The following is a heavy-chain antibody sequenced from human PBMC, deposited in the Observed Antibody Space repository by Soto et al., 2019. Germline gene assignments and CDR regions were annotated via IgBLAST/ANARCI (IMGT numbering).Heavy chain of an antibody. Sequence: SETLSLTCAVSGGSISSGGYSWSWIRQPPGKGLEWIGYIYHSGSTYSNPSLKSRVTISVDRSKNQFSLKLSSVTAADTAVYYCARATTVTNGGLFDYWGQGTLVTVSS. CDR2: IYHSGST. CDR3: ARATTVTNGGLFDY. J-gene: IGHJ4*02. V-gene: IGHV4-30-2*01. D-gene: IGHD4-17*01. CDR1: GGSISSGGYS.